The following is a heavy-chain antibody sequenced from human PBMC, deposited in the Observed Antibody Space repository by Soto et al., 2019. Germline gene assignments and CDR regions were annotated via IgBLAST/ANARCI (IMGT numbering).Heavy chain of an antibody. CDR1: GFTFSSYG. CDR3: AKEGRAEAVPYLAY. Sequence: RLCGAASGFTFSSYGRSWVRKAPGKGLEWVSSISGSGGMTDYADSVKGRFTISRDNSKNTLYLQMNSLRAEDTAVYYCAKEGRAEAVPYLAYRAQGTPVPVSS. D-gene: IGHD6-13*01. V-gene: IGHV3-23*01. CDR2: ISGSGGMT. J-gene: IGHJ4*02.